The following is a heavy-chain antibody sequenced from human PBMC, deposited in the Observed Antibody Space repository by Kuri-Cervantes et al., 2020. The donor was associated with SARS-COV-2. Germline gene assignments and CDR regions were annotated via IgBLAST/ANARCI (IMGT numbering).Heavy chain of an antibody. CDR3: ASLYYYDSSGYLQH. CDR1: GGSISSSSYY. Sequence: SETLSLTCTVSGGSISSSSYYWGWIRRPPGKGLEWIGSIYYSGSTYYNPSLKSRVTISVDTSKNQFSLKLSSVTAADTAVYYCASLYYYDSSGYLQHWGQGTLVTVSS. CDR2: IYYSGST. D-gene: IGHD3-22*01. V-gene: IGHV4-39*07. J-gene: IGHJ1*01.